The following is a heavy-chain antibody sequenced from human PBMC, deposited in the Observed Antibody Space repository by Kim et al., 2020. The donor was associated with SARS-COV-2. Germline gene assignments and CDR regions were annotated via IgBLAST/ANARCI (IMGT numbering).Heavy chain of an antibody. CDR1: GFTFDDYA. D-gene: IGHD6-13*01. J-gene: IGHJ4*02. CDR3: AKTRTRSWTYDY. V-gene: IGHV3-9*01. Sequence: GGSLRLSCAASGFTFDDYAMHWVRQAPGKGLEWVSGISWNSGSIGYADSVKGRFTISRDNAKNSLYLQMNSLRAEDTALYYCAKTRTRSWTYDYWGQGTL. CDR2: ISWNSGSI.